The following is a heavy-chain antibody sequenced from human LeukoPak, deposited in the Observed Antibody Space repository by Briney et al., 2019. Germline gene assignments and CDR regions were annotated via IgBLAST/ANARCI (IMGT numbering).Heavy chain of an antibody. V-gene: IGHV3-11*04. D-gene: IGHD3-16*01. Sequence: SSSGSTIYYADSVKGRFTISRDNAKNSLYLQMNSLRAEDTAVYYCARETYVGGFDYWGQGTLVTVSS. J-gene: IGHJ4*02. CDR2: SSSGSTI. CDR3: ARETYVGGFDY.